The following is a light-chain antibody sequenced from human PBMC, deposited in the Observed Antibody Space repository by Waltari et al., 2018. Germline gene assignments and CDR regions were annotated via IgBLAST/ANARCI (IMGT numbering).Light chain of an antibody. V-gene: IGLV3-19*01. Sequence: SSDLTQDPSLSVALGQTVRITCQGHSLRRYYASWYQQRPGQAPILVLYGPDNRPSGIPDRFSGSTSGNTASLTITGAQAEDEADYYCHSRETFSTRLFGGGTRLTV. CDR2: GPD. CDR3: HSRETFSTRL. CDR1: SLRRYY. J-gene: IGLJ2*01.